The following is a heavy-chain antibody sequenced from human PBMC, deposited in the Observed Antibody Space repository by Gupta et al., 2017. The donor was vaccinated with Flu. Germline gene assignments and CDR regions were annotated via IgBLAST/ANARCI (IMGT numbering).Heavy chain of an antibody. CDR1: GGSFSGYY. CDR2: INHSGST. D-gene: IGHD6-19*01. V-gene: IGHV4-34*01. J-gene: IGHJ5*02. Sequence: QVQLQQWGAGLLKPSETLSLTCAVYGGSFSGYYWSWIRQPPGKGLEWIGEINHSGSTNYNPSLKSRVTISVDTSKNQFSLKLSSVTAADTAVYYCARDSSGWYIKNGNWFDPWGQGTLVTVSS. CDR3: ARDSSGWYIKNGNWFDP.